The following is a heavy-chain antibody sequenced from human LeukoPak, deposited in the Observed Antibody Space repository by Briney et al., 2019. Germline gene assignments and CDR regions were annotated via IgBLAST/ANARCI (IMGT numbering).Heavy chain of an antibody. J-gene: IGHJ4*02. CDR3: ARRRGYSRSLGFDY. D-gene: IGHD6-6*01. CDR1: GGSFSGYY. CDR2: INHSGST. Sequence: SETLSLTCAVYGGSFSGYYWSWIRQPPGKGLEWIGEINHSGSTNYNPSLKSRVTISVDTSKNQFSLKLSSVTAADTAVYYCARRRGYSRSLGFDYWGQGTLVTVSS. V-gene: IGHV4-34*01.